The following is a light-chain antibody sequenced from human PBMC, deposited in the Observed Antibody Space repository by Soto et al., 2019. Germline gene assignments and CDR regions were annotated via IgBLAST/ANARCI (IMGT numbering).Light chain of an antibody. CDR1: SSDIGAYNY. CDR3: CSYAGSNNLI. V-gene: IGLV2-8*01. J-gene: IGLJ1*01. Sequence: QSVLTQPPSASGSPGQSVTISCTGTSSDIGAYNYVSWYQQYPGKAPKLMIFEVSKRPSGVPDRFSGSKSGNTASLPVSGLQAEDEADYYCCSYAGSNNLIFGTGTKVTAL. CDR2: EVS.